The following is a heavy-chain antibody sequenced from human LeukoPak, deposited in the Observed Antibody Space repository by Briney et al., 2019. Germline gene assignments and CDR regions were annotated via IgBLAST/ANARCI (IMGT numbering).Heavy chain of an antibody. CDR1: GDSLSSNSAA. V-gene: IGHV6-1*01. Sequence: SQTLSLTCAISGDSLSSNSAAWNWIRQSPSRGLEWLGRTYYGPKWYNDYGVSVKSRITINADTSKNQFSLQLNSVTPEDTAVYYCARGKWNHYGMDVWGQGTTVTVSS. J-gene: IGHJ6*02. D-gene: IGHD1-1*01. CDR2: TYYGPKWYN. CDR3: ARGKWNHYGMDV.